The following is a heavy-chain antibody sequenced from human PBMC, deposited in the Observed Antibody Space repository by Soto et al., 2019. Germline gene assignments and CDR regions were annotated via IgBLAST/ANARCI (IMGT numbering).Heavy chain of an antibody. V-gene: IGHV1-69*02. CDR2: IIPILAIR. CDR3: AIAVAGLYGMDV. Sequence: QVQLVQSGAEVKKPGSSVRVSCKASGGTFSSYTISWVRQAPGQGLEWMGRIIPILAIRNYAQKFQGRVPITADKSTTTAYMELSSLRSEDTAVYYCAIAVAGLYGMDVWGQGTTVTVSS. D-gene: IGHD6-19*01. J-gene: IGHJ6*02. CDR1: GGTFSSYT.